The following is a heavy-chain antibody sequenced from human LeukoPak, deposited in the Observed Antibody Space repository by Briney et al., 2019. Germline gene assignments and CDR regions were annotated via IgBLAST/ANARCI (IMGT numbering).Heavy chain of an antibody. CDR3: ASGSRSFDP. V-gene: IGHV4-4*09. J-gene: IGHJ5*02. CDR1: GVSISSYY. Sequence: PSETLSLTCTVSGVSISSYYWSWIRQPPGKGLEWIGYIYTSGSTNYNPSLKSRFTISVVTSKNQFSLKLSSVTAADMPVYYCASGSRSFDPWGQGTLVTVSS. CDR2: IYTSGST. D-gene: IGHD6-13*01.